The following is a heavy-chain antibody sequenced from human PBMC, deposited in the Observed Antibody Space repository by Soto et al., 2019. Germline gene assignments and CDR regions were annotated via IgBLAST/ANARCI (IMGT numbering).Heavy chain of an antibody. D-gene: IGHD5-12*01. CDR2: IIPILGIA. J-gene: IGHJ4*02. Sequence: QVQLVQSGAEVKKPGSSVKVSCKASGGTFSSYTISWVRQAPGQGLEWMGRIIPILGIANYAQKFQGRVTITADKSTSTAYMELSSLRSEDTAVYYCARSDSGYDDVVEGHYFDYWGQGTLVTVSS. V-gene: IGHV1-69*02. CDR1: GGTFSSYT. CDR3: ARSDSGYDDVVEGHYFDY.